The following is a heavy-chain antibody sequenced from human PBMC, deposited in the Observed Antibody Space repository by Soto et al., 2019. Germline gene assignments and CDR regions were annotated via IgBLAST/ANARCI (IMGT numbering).Heavy chain of an antibody. CDR3: ARVRALVVVAASDWFDP. V-gene: IGHV4-34*01. CDR2: INHSGST. D-gene: IGHD2-15*01. CDR1: GGSFSGYY. J-gene: IGHJ5*02. Sequence: PSETLSLTCAVYGGSFSGYYWSWIRQPPGKGLEWIGEINHSGSTNYNPSLKSRVTISVDTSKNQFSLKLSSVTAADTAVYYCARVRALVVVAASDWFDPWGQGTLVTVSS.